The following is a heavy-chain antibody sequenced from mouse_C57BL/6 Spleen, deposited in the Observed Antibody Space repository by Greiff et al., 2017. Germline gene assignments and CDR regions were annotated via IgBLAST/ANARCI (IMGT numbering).Heavy chain of an antibody. D-gene: IGHD1-1*01. CDR2: IDPDSGGT. J-gene: IGHJ4*01. CDR1: GYTFTSYW. CDR3: ARPTVVAKYYAMDY. Sequence: VQLQQPGAELVKPGASVKLSCKASGYTFTSYWMHWVKQRPGRGLEWIGRIDPDSGGTKYNEKFKSKATLTVDKPSSTAYMQLSSLTSEDSAVYYCARPTVVAKYYAMDYWGQGTSVTVSS. V-gene: IGHV1-72*01.